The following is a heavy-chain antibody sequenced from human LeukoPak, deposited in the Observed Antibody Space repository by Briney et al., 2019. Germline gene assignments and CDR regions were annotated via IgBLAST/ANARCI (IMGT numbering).Heavy chain of an antibody. CDR2: IYSGDST. Sequence: TGGSLRLSCAASGFTVSSNYMNWVRQAPGKGLEWVSVIYSGDSTYYADSVKGRFTISRDNSKNTLYLQMNSLRAEDTAVYYCARLGGDCSITSCPDYWGQGTLVTVSS. D-gene: IGHD2-2*01. J-gene: IGHJ4*02. V-gene: IGHV3-66*02. CDR1: GFTVSSNY. CDR3: ARLGGDCSITSCPDY.